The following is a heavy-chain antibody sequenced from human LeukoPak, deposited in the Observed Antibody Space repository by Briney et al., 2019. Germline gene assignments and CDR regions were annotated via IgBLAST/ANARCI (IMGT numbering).Heavy chain of an antibody. CDR3: ARRGSSYRASGYNFDY. D-gene: IGHD6-6*01. CDR1: GGSFSGYY. J-gene: IGHJ4*02. Sequence: PSETLSLTCAVYGGSFSGYYWSWIRQPPGKGLEWIGEIDHSGSTNYNPSLKSRVTISVDTSKNQFSLKLSSVTAADTAVYYCARRGSSYRASGYNFDYWGQGTLVTVSS. V-gene: IGHV4-34*01. CDR2: IDHSGST.